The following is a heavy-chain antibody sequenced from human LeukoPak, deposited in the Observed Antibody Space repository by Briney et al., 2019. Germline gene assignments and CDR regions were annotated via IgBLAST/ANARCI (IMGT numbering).Heavy chain of an antibody. J-gene: IGHJ5*02. CDR1: GFTFSSYR. V-gene: IGHV3-21*01. CDR2: ISSSSSYI. CDR3: ARDKVVPAAMFANWFDP. Sequence: GGSLRLSCAASGFTFSSYRMNWVRQAPGKGLEWVSSISSSSSYIYYADSVKGRFTISRDNAKTSLYLQMNSLRAEDTAVYYCARDKVVPAAMFANWFDPCGQGTLVTVSS. D-gene: IGHD2-2*01.